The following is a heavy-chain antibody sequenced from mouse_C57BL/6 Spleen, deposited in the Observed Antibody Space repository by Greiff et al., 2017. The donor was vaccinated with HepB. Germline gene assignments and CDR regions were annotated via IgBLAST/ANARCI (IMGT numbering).Heavy chain of an antibody. CDR3: ARNYGSSYFDY. CDR1: GFTFSDYY. V-gene: IGHV5-16*01. CDR2: INYDGSST. D-gene: IGHD1-1*01. Sequence: EVMLVESEGGLVQPGSSMKLSCTASGFTFSDYYMAWVRQVPEKGLEWVANINYDGSSTYYLDSLKSRFILSRDNAKNILYRQMSSLKSEDTATYYCARNYGSSYFDYWGQGTTLTVSS. J-gene: IGHJ2*01.